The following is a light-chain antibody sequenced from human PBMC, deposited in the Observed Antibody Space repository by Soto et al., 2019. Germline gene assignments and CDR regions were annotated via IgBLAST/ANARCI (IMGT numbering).Light chain of an antibody. CDR1: TSNIGDRH. Sequence: QSVLTQPPSVSAAPGQRVTISCSGSTSNIGDRHVSWYQHLPGTAPKLLIYENNKRPSRIPDRFSGSKSGTSATLGITGLLTGDEADYYCGTWDNSLSAGVFGGGTKLTVL. CDR2: ENN. V-gene: IGLV1-51*02. CDR3: GTWDNSLSAGV. J-gene: IGLJ2*01.